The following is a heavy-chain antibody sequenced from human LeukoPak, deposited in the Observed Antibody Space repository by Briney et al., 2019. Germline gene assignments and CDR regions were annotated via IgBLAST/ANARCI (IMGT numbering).Heavy chain of an antibody. CDR2: IYYSGST. Sequence: PSETLSLTCTVPGGSISSSSYYWGWIRQPPGKGLEWIGSIYYSGSTYYNPSLKSRVTISVDTSKNQFSLKLSSVTAADTAVYCCARQDIVVVVAATDYFDYWGQGTLVTVSS. J-gene: IGHJ4*02. D-gene: IGHD2-15*01. CDR3: ARQDIVVVVAATDYFDY. V-gene: IGHV4-39*01. CDR1: GGSISSSSYY.